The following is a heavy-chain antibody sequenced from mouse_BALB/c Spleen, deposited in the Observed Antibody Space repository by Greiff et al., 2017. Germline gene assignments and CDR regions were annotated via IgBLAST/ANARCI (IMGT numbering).Heavy chain of an antibody. D-gene: IGHD2-1*01. Sequence: EVQLQESGAELVKPGASVKLSCTASGFNIKDTYMHWVKQRPEQGLEWIGRIDPANGNTKYDPKFQGKATITADTSSNTAYLQLSSLTSEDTAVYYCARGGNYVWFAYWGQGTLVTVSA. V-gene: IGHV14-3*02. CDR1: GFNIKDTY. J-gene: IGHJ3*01. CDR3: ARGGNYVWFAY. CDR2: IDPANGNT.